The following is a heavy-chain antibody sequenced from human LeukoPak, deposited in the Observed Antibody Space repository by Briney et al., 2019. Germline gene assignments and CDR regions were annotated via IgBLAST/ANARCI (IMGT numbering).Heavy chain of an antibody. Sequence: MPSETLSLTCTVSGGSISSSSYYWGWIRQPPGKGLEWIGSIYYSGSTYYNPSLKSRVTISVDTSKNQFSLKLSSVTAADTAVYYCARKSALIAASPYFDYWGQGTLVTVSS. J-gene: IGHJ4*02. CDR2: IYYSGST. V-gene: IGHV4-39*01. D-gene: IGHD6-6*01. CDR3: ARKSALIAASPYFDY. CDR1: GGSISSSSYY.